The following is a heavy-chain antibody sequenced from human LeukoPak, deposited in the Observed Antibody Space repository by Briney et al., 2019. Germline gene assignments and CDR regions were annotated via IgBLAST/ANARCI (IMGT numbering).Heavy chain of an antibody. J-gene: IGHJ4*02. CDR3: ARLHNWNYPRFDY. Sequence: SETLSLTCTVSGGSISSSTYYWGWIRQPPGKGLEWIGSIYYSGSTYYDPSLKSRATISVDTSKNQFSLKLTSVTAADTAVHYCARLHNWNYPRFDYWGQGTLVTVSS. D-gene: IGHD1-7*01. V-gene: IGHV4-39*01. CDR2: IYYSGST. CDR1: GGSISSSTYY.